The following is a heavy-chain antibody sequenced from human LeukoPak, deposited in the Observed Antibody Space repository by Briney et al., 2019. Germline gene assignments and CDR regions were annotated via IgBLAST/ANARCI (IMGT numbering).Heavy chain of an antibody. CDR3: ARGLRFLDYFLGY. D-gene: IGHD3-3*01. CDR1: GGTFSSYT. Sequence: SVKVSCKASGGTFSSYTISWVRQAPGQGLEWMGRIIPILGIANYAQKFQGRVTITADKSTSTAYMELSSLRSEDTAVYNCARGLRFLDYFLGYWGQGTLVTVSS. V-gene: IGHV1-69*02. J-gene: IGHJ4*02. CDR2: IIPILGIA.